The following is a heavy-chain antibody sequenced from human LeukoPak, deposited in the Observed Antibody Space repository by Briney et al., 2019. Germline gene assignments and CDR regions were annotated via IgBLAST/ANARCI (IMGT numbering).Heavy chain of an antibody. J-gene: IGHJ6*02. CDR3: ARAVDTAMDGMDV. V-gene: IGHV4-59*01. Sequence: PSETLSLPCSVSSGSFSNYYWSWIRQSPGKGLEWIGYILSSGSTNYNPSVKSRVTISVGTSKNQISLKLSSETAADTAVYYCARAVDTAMDGMDVWGQGTTVTVSS. D-gene: IGHD5-18*01. CDR2: ILSSGST. CDR1: SGSFSNYY.